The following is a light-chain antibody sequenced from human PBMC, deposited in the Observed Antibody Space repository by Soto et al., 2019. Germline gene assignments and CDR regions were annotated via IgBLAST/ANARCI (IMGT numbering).Light chain of an antibody. Sequence: EIVMTQSPVTLSVSPGERATLSCRASQSVGSNFAWYQQKSGQAPRLLIYSASTRATGIPARFSGSGSGTEFTLTIGSLQSEDFAVYYCQQYYDRHLTFGQGTRLESK. V-gene: IGKV3-15*01. CDR2: SAS. CDR1: QSVGSN. J-gene: IGKJ5*01. CDR3: QQYYDRHLT.